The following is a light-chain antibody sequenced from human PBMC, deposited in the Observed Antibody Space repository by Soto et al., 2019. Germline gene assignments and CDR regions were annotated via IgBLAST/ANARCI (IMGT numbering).Light chain of an antibody. J-gene: IGLJ2*01. CDR2: EVT. CDR1: SSDVGGYNY. CDR3: GSYAGNINV. V-gene: IGLV2-8*01. Sequence: QSVLTQPASASGSPGQSVTISCTGTSSDVGGYNYVSWYQQHPGKAPKLIIYEVTKRPSGVPDRFSGSKSGNTASLTVSGLQAEDEADYYCGSYAGNINVFGGGTKVTVL.